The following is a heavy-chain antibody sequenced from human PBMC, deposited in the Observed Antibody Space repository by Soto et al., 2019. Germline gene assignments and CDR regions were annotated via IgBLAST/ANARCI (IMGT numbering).Heavy chain of an antibody. V-gene: IGHV4-39*01. D-gene: IGHD5-12*01. J-gene: IGHJ4*02. CDR2: IYYSGST. Sequence: PSETLSLTCTVSGGSISSSSYYWGWIRQPPGKGLEWIGNIYYSGSTYYNPSLKSRVTISVDTSKNQFSLKLSSVTAADTAVYYCARVVLVGYSGYEAYFDYWGQGTLVTVSS. CDR1: GGSISSSSYY. CDR3: ARVVLVGYSGYEAYFDY.